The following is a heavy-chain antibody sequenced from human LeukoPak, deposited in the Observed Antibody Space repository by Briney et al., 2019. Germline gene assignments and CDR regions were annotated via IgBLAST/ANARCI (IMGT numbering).Heavy chain of an antibody. CDR3: ARHIAVSSGGYYFDS. Sequence: GASVKVSCKASGYTFTGYYLYWVRQAPGQGLEWMGVINPSGGSTTSAQKFQGRVTMTRDTSTSTVYMELRSLRSEDTAVYYCARHIAVSSGGYYFDSWGQGTLVTVSS. J-gene: IGHJ4*02. D-gene: IGHD6-19*01. V-gene: IGHV1-46*01. CDR2: INPSGGST. CDR1: GYTFTGYY.